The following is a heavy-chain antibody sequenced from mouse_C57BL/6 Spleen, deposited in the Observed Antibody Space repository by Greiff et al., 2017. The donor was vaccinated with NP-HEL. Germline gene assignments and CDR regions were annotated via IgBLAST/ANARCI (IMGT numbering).Heavy chain of an antibody. V-gene: IGHV1-9*01. Sequence: QVQLQQSGAELMKPGASVKLSCKATGYTFTGYWIEWVKQRPGHGLEWIGEILPGSGSTNYNEKFKGKATFTADTSSNTAYMQLSSLTTEDSAIYYCERGGFYYYGSSGNLFDYWGQGTTLTVSS. CDR3: ERGGFYYYGSSGNLFDY. CDR2: ILPGSGST. D-gene: IGHD1-1*01. J-gene: IGHJ2*01. CDR1: GYTFTGYW.